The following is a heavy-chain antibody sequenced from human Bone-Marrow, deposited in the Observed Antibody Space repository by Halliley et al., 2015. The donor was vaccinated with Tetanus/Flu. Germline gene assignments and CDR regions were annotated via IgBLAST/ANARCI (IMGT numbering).Heavy chain of an antibody. Sequence: APGKGLEWIGRTRNKVYNYTTEFAASVKGRITLSRDDSKNSVYLQMNSLKTEGTAVYYCANGPFWGQGTTVTVSS. CDR3: ANGPF. CDR2: TRNKVYNYTT. V-gene: IGHV3-72*01. J-gene: IGHJ6*02. D-gene: IGHD2-8*01.